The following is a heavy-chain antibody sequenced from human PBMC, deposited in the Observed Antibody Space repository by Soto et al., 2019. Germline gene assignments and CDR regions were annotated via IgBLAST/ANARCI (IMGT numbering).Heavy chain of an antibody. J-gene: IGHJ6*02. V-gene: IGHV1-69*13. D-gene: IGHD3-3*01. CDR3: ARALTIFGVVTTLYGMDV. CDR1: GGTFSSYA. Sequence: SVKVSFKASGGTFSSYAISWVRQAPVQGLEWMGGIIPIFGTANYAQKFQGRVTITADESTSTAYMELSSLRAEDTAVYYCARALTIFGVVTTLYGMDVWGQGTTVTVSS. CDR2: IIPIFGTA.